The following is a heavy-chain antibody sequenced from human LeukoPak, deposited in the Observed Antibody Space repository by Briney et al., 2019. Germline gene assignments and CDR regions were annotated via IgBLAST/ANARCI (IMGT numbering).Heavy chain of an antibody. CDR3: ARGGRGTYAPVDY. V-gene: IGHV1-2*02. D-gene: IGHD3-16*01. Sequence: ASVKVSCKASGYTFTGYYMHWVRQAPGLGLEWLGWINPNSGDTNYAQNFQGRVTMATDTSISTAYMDLSRLRSDDTAVYYCARGGRGTYAPVDYWGQGTLVTVPS. CDR2: INPNSGDT. J-gene: IGHJ4*02. CDR1: GYTFTGYY.